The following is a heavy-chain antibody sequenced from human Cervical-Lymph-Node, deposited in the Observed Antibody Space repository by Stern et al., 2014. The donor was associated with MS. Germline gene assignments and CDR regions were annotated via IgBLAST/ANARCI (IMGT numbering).Heavy chain of an antibody. D-gene: IGHD6-13*01. CDR1: GYTFNRYA. V-gene: IGHV7-4-1*02. J-gene: IGHJ4*02. CDR3: ARPITGADHAFDY. Sequence: QVQLVQSGSEMKKPGASVKVSCKASGYTFNRYAINWVRQAPGPGLEWMGWINTNSGDPTYGRGFAGRFVFSLDTSVSTTYLQITSLKAEDTAVYYCARPITGADHAFDYWGQGTLVTVSS. CDR2: INTNSGDP.